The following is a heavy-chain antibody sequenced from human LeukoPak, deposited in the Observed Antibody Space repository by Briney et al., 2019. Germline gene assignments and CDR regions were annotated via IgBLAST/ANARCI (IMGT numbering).Heavy chain of an antibody. CDR1: GASISPYY. CDR3: ARGTKTGNTGYDWDY. V-gene: IGHV4-59*12. D-gene: IGHD5-12*01. CDR2: IYYSGST. Sequence: SETLSLTCTVSGASISPYYCGWIRQPPGGGLEYIGYIYYSGSTNYNPSLKSRVPISVDTSANQFSLKLSSVTAADPAVYYCARGTKTGNTGYDWDYWGQGSVVTVSS. J-gene: IGHJ4*02.